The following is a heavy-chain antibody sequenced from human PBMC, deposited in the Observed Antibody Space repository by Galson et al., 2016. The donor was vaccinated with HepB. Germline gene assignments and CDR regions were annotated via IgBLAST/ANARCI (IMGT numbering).Heavy chain of an antibody. Sequence: SLRLSCAVSGLTFNIQYMSWVRQAPGKGLEWVANIKQDGSEKYYVDSVKGRFTISRDNAKNSLYLQMNSLRAEDTAVYYCARADPFTPPKILTGYYPHLHYYYGMDVWGQGTTVTVSS. CDR1: GLTFNIQY. J-gene: IGHJ6*02. D-gene: IGHD3-9*01. V-gene: IGHV3-7*04. CDR2: IKQDGSEK. CDR3: ARADPFTPPKILTGYYPHLHYYYGMDV.